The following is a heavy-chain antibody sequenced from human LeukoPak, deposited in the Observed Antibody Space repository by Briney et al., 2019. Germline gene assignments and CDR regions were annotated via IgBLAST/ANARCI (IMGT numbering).Heavy chain of an antibody. V-gene: IGHV3-23*01. Sequence: GGSLRLACAASGFTFSSYAMSWVSQAPGKGLEWVAAISGSGGSTYYADSVKGRFTISRDNSKNTLYLQMNSLRAEDTAVYYCATPLFRHTALQQSDYWGQGTLVTVSS. CDR2: ISGSGGST. CDR1: GFTFSSYA. J-gene: IGHJ4*02. CDR3: ATPLFRHTALQQSDY. D-gene: IGHD6-13*01.